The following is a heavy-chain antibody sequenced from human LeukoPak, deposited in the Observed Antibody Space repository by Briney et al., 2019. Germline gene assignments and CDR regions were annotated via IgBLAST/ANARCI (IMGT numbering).Heavy chain of an antibody. CDR2: INPNSGGT. CDR3: ARDPDINSSSWYYYYYGMDV. D-gene: IGHD6-13*01. V-gene: IGHV1-2*02. Sequence: RRASVKVSCKASGYTFTGYYMHWVRQAPGQGLEWMGWINPNSGGTNYAQKFQGRVTMTRDTSISTAYMELSRLRSDDTAVYYCARDPDINSSSWYYYYYGMDVWGQGTTVTVSS. CDR1: GYTFTGYY. J-gene: IGHJ6*02.